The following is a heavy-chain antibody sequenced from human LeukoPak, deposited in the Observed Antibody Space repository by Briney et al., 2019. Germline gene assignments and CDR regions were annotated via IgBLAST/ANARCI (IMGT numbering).Heavy chain of an antibody. CDR2: ISYDGSNK. CDR1: GFTFSSYA. V-gene: IGHV3-30-3*01. CDR3: ARDYHYYYYYYMDV. J-gene: IGHJ6*03. D-gene: IGHD3-16*02. Sequence: GGSLRLSCAASGFTFSSYAMHWVRQAPGKGLEWVAVISYDGSNKYYADSVKGRFTISRDNSKNTLYLQMNSLRAEDTAVYYCARDYHYYYYYYMDVWGKGTTVTVSS.